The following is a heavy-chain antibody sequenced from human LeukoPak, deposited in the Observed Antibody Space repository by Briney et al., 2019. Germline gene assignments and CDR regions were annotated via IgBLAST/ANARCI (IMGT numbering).Heavy chain of an antibody. CDR3: AKADSSGRLRYYYYYYMDV. J-gene: IGHJ6*03. V-gene: IGHV3-23*01. CDR1: GFTFSSYA. D-gene: IGHD6-19*01. Sequence: GGSLRLSCAASGFTFSSYAMSWVRQAPGKGLEWVSAISGSGGSTYYADSVKGRFTISRDNSKNTLYLQMNSLRAEDTAVYYCAKADSSGRLRYYYYYYMDVWGKGTTVTVSS. CDR2: ISGSGGST.